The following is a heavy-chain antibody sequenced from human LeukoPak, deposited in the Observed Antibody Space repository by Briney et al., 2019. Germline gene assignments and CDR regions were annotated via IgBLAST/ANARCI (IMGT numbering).Heavy chain of an antibody. CDR2: IYYSGST. D-gene: IGHD4-17*01. CDR3: ARYSYGDYSRYYYYMDV. V-gene: IGHV4-59*08. J-gene: IGHJ6*03. Sequence: SETLSLTCTVSGGSISSYYWSWIRQPPGKGLEWIGYIYYSGSTNYNPSLKSRVTISVDTSKNQFSLKVSSVTAADTAVYYCARYSYGDYSRYYYYMDVXGXGTPVTVSS. CDR1: GGSISSYY.